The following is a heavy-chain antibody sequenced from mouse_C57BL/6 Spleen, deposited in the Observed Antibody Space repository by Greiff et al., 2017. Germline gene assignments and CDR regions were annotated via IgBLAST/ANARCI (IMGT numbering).Heavy chain of an antibody. CDR3: ARWGSMITPYYYAMDY. V-gene: IGHV14-2*01. Sequence: VQLQQSGAELVKPGASVKLSCTASGFNIKAYYMHWVKQRTEQGLAWIGRIDPEDGETKYAPKFQGKATITADTSSNTAYLQLSSLTSEDTAVYYCARWGSMITPYYYAMDYWGQGTSVTVSS. CDR1: GFNIKAYY. CDR2: IDPEDGET. D-gene: IGHD2-4*01. J-gene: IGHJ4*01.